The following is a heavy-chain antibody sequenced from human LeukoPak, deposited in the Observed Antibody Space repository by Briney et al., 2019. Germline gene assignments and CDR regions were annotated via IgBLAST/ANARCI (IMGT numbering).Heavy chain of an antibody. V-gene: IGHV4-34*01. CDR1: VGSLSAYY. J-gene: IGHJ5*02. Sequence: SETLSLTCAVYVGSLSAYYWSWIRQPPGTGLGWIGDFNHSGSTNYNPSLKSLVNISIDTSKNHFSLNLISVTAADTAGYYCSRPPFDPERYCSGGSCYSAWGQGTLVTVSS. CDR3: SRPPFDPERYCSGGSCYSA. D-gene: IGHD2-15*01. CDR2: FNHSGST.